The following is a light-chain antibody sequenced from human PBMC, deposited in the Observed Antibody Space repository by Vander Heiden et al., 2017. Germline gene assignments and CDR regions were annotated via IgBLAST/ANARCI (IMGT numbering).Light chain of an antibody. Sequence: SDELTQPPSVSVSPGQTARITCSTDSLTKEFVFWYQQKPGQAPLLVIYKDTERSSGIPERFSGSSSGTSATLTITGVQAEDEADYYCQSLTSSGLRIFGGGTKVTVL. CDR3: QSLTSSGLRI. V-gene: IGLV3-25*03. J-gene: IGLJ2*01. CDR2: KDT. CDR1: SLTKEF.